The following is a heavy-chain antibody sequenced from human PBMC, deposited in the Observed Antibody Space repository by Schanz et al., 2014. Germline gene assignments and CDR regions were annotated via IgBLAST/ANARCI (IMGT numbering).Heavy chain of an antibody. CDR2: ITYNGGTI. J-gene: IGHJ5*02. D-gene: IGHD3-10*01. CDR1: GFTFSSYS. CDR3: ARPALWFGDNCFDP. V-gene: IGHV3-48*01. Sequence: EVHLVESGGGLVQPGGSLRLSCAASGFTFSSYSMNWVRQAPGKGLEWISYITYNGGTIYYADSVKGRFTISRDNSKNTLYLQMNSLRAEDTAVYYCARPALWFGDNCFDPWGQGTLVTVSS.